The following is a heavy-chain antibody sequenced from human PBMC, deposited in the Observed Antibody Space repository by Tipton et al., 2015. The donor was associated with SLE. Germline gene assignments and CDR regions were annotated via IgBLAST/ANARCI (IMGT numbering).Heavy chain of an antibody. J-gene: IGHJ4*02. Sequence: SLRLSCAASRFTLRSYWMHRVRQGPGSGLVWVSVISSDGRRTSYADSVKGRFIISRDDAKNTLFLQMNSLRVDDTAIYYCARERVGDARPLDYWGQGTLVTVSS. V-gene: IGHV3-74*01. CDR2: ISSDGRRT. CDR1: RFTLRSYW. CDR3: ARERVGDARPLDY. D-gene: IGHD1-26*01.